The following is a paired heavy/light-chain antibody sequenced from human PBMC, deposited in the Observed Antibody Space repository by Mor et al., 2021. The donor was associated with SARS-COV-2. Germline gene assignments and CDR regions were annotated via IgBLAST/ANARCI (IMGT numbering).Light chain of an antibody. J-gene: IGLJ3*02. CDR3: ETWDSSLSAGV. Sequence: QSVLTQPPSVSAAPGQTVTISCSGSSSNIGNNYVCWYQQLPGTAPKLLIYDNNRRPSGIPDRFSGSKSGTSATLGITGLQTGDEADYYCETWDSSLSAGVFGGGTKLTVL. CDR1: SSNIGNNY. V-gene: IGLV1-51*01. CDR2: DNN.
Heavy chain of an antibody. D-gene: IGHD4-17*01. CDR3: VRRRGDKGTTDY. CDR2: IYIGDSDT. V-gene: IGHV5-51*01. CDR1: GYTFTSYW. Sequence: EVQLVQSGAEVKKPGESLKISCKASGYTFTSYWIGWVRQMPGKGLEYMGMIYIGDSDTRYSPSFQGLVTISADKSISTAYLQWSSLKVSDTAMYYCVRRRGDKGTTDYWGQGTLVTVSS. J-gene: IGHJ4*02.